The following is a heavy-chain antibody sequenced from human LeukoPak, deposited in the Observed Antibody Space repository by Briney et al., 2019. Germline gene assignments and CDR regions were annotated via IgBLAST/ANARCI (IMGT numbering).Heavy chain of an antibody. Sequence: PSETLSLTCTVSGGSISSSSYYWGWIRQPPGKGLEWIGSIYYSGSTYYNPSLKSRVTISVDTSKNQFSLKLSSVTAADTAVYYCARHGHYDSSGYYPTSIDYWGQGTLVTVSS. J-gene: IGHJ4*02. D-gene: IGHD3-22*01. CDR3: ARHGHYDSSGYYPTSIDY. CDR2: IYYSGST. V-gene: IGHV4-39*01. CDR1: GGSISSSSYY.